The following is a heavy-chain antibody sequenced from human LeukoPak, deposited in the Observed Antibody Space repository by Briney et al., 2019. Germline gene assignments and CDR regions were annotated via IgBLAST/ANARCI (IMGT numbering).Heavy chain of an antibody. CDR2: ISWNSGSI. J-gene: IGHJ6*03. D-gene: IGHD1-26*01. V-gene: IGHV3-9*01. CDR1: GFTFDDYA. CDR3: AKAGRGYYNYYYMDV. Sequence: PGRSLRLSCAASGFTFDDYAMHWVRQAPGKGLEWVSGISWNSGSIGYADYVKGRFTISRDNAKNSLYLQMNSLRAEDTALYYCAKAGRGYYNYYYMDVWGKGTTVTVSS.